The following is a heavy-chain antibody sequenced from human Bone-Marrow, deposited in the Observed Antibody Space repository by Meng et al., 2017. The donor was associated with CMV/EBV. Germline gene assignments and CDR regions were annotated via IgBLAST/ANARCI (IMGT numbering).Heavy chain of an antibody. CDR2: IIPIFGTA. Sequence: SVKVSCKASGGTFSSYAISWVRQAPGQGLEWMGGIIPIFGTANYAQKFQGRVTITTDESTSTAYMELRSLRSDDTAVYYCAIQFVVVPAAIRTEYYYYYGMDVWGQGTTVTVSS. D-gene: IGHD2-2*01. V-gene: IGHV1-69*05. CDR3: AIQFVVVPAAIRTEYYYYYGMDV. CDR1: GGTFSSYA. J-gene: IGHJ6*02.